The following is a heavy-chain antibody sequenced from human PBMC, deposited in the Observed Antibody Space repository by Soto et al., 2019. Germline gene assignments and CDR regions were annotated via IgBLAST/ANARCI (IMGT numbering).Heavy chain of an antibody. CDR3: ALYNLELFSFDY. CDR1: DFSFTSHG. J-gene: IGHJ4*02. CDR2: ISLYNGNT. Sequence: ASVKVSCKAYDFSFTSHGISWVRQAPGQGLEWMGWISLYNGNTNYAQQFQGRVTMTTDTSTSTAYMELGSLRSDDTAMYFCALYNLELFSFDYWGQGTLVTVSS. D-gene: IGHD3-10*01. V-gene: IGHV1-18*04.